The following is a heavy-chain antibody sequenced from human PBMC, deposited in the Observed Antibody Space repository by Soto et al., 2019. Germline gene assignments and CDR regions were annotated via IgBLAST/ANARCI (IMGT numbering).Heavy chain of an antibody. J-gene: IGHJ6*02. CDR3: ARDKRVPAATEWATKDGMDV. V-gene: IGHV1-18*01. D-gene: IGHD2-2*01. Sequence: ASVKVSCKASGYTFTSYVISWVRQAPGQGLEWMGWISAYNGNTHYAQKLQGSVTMTTDTSTSTAYMELRSLRSDDTAVYYCARDKRVPAATEWATKDGMDVWGQGTTVTVSS. CDR2: ISAYNGNT. CDR1: GYTFTSYV.